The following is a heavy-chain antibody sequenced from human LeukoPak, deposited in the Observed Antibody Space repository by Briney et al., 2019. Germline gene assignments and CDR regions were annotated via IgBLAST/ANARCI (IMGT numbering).Heavy chain of an antibody. CDR1: GFTFSSYT. J-gene: IGHJ4*02. D-gene: IGHD1-26*01. V-gene: IGHV3-23*01. CDR2: ISGSGSNT. Sequence: PGGSLRLSCAASGFTFSSYTMSWVRQAPAKGLEWVSAISGSGSNTYYADSVKGRFTISRDNSKNTLYLQMNSLRAEDTAVYYCARPLSGATDFDYWGQGTLVTVSS. CDR3: ARPLSGATDFDY.